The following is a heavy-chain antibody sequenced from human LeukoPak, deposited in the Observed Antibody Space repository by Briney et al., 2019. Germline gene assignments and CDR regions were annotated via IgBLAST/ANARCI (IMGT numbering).Heavy chain of an antibody. CDR3: ARAPYYYDSSGYYTFLYYGMDV. CDR2: IYYSGST. CDR1: GGSISSSY. J-gene: IGHJ6*02. D-gene: IGHD3-22*01. Sequence: SETLSLTCTVSGGSISSSYWSWFRQPPGKGLEWIGYIYYSGSTNYNPSLKSRVTISVDTSKNHFSLKLSSVTAADTAVYYCARAPYYYDSSGYYTFLYYGMDVWGQGTTVTVSS. V-gene: IGHV4-59*01.